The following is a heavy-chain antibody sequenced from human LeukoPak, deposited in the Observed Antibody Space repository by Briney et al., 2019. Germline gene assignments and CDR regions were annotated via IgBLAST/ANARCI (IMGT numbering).Heavy chain of an antibody. J-gene: IGHJ4*02. D-gene: IGHD3-16*01. CDR2: ISYDGSNK. CDR3: ARVMGDFDY. V-gene: IGHV3-30*04. CDR1: GFTFSSYA. Sequence: PGGSLRLSCAASGFTFSSYAMHWVRQAPGKGLEWVAVISYDGSNKYYADSVKGRFTISRDNSKNTLYLQMNSLRAEDTAVYYCARVMGDFDYWGQGTLVTVSS.